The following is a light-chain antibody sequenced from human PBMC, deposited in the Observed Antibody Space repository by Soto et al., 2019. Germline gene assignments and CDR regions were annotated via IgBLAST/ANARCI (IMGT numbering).Light chain of an antibody. V-gene: IGKV3-15*01. CDR3: QQYSDWPLT. CDR2: GAF. Sequence: ETVMTQSPVTLSVSPGERATLSCRTSQSVSSNVAWYQQKPGQAPRLLIYGAFTRATGIPARFSGSGSGTEFTLTISSLQSEDFAVYYCQQYSDWPLTFGGGTKVEIK. CDR1: QSVSSN. J-gene: IGKJ4*01.